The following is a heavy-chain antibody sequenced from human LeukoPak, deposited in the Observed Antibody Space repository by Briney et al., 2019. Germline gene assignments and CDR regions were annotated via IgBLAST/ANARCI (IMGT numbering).Heavy chain of an antibody. D-gene: IGHD3-10*01. CDR2: IYPDDSDT. CDR1: GYRFTSYW. CDR3: ATYSSGMAYDYFDY. V-gene: IGHV5-51*01. Sequence: GESLKISCKGSGYRFTSYWIAWVRQLPGKGLEWVGIIYPDDSDTRYSPSFQGQVTISVDKSINTAYLQWSSLKASDTAMYYCATYSSGMAYDYFDYWGQGTLVTASS. J-gene: IGHJ4*02.